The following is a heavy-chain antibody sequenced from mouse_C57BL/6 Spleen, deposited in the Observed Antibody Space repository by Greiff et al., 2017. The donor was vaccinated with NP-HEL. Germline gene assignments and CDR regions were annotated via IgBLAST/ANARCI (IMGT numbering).Heavy chain of an antibody. J-gene: IGHJ2*01. V-gene: IGHV1-82*01. CDR1: GYAFSSSW. Sequence: VQLQQSGPELVKPGASVKISCKASGYAFSSSWMNWLKQRPGKGLEWIGRIYPGDGDTNYNGKFKGKATLTADKSSSTAYMQLSSLTSEDSAVYFCARSTGGNYDYWGQGTTLTVSS. D-gene: IGHD2-1*01. CDR3: ARSTGGNYDY. CDR2: IYPGDGDT.